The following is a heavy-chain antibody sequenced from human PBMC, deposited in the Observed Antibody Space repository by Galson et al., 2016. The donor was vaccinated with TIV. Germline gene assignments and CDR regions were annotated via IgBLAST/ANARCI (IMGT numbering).Heavy chain of an antibody. CDR1: GFTFSSFA. D-gene: IGHD2-2*01. J-gene: IGHJ4*02. CDR3: TRDLVRDIIVIPAVQFDY. CDR2: ITTKAYGGTT. Sequence: LRLSCAASGFTFSSFAVSWVRQAPGKGLEWVGFITTKAYGGTTEYAASVKGRFTISRDDSKSIAYLQMNSLRTEDTAVYYCTRDLVRDIIVIPAVQFDYWGQGTLVTVSS. V-gene: IGHV3-49*04.